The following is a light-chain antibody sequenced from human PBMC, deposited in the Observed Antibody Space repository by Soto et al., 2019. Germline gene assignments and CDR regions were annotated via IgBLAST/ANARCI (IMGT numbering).Light chain of an antibody. V-gene: IGLV1-44*01. CDR1: SSNIGSNT. J-gene: IGLJ2*01. CDR3: AAWDDSLNGL. CDR2: SDN. Sequence: QSVLTQPPSASGTPGQRVTISCSGSSSNIGSNTGNWYQQLPGTAPKLLIYSDNQRHSGVPDRFSGSKSGTSASLAISGLQSEDEADYYCAAWDDSLNGLFGGGTKLTVL.